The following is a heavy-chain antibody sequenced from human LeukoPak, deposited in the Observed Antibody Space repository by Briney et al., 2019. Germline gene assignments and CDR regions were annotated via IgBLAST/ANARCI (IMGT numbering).Heavy chain of an antibody. CDR3: ATDSGHSFFY. CDR2: IYSDGTAP. J-gene: IGHJ3*01. V-gene: IGHV3-74*01. D-gene: IGHD3-10*01. CDR1: GFTFNTAW. Sequence: GGSLRLSCAASGFTFNTAWMHGLRQVPGKGLVWVSRIYSDGTAPRYAEFVKGRFTISIDNAKNTLYLQMNSLTIEDTAVYYCATDSGHSFFYWGQGTKVTVSA.